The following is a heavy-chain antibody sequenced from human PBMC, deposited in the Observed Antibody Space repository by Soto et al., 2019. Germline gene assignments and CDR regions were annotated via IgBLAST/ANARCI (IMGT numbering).Heavy chain of an antibody. Sequence: QVQLVQSGGGVVQPGRSLRLSCAASGFDFNTYGLHWVRQAPGKGLEWVAGISFDGGNQYYADSVKGRFTISRDKSNNTLFLQMNSLGAEDTATYYCAKDSSITAAGRRGWLYPWGQGTLVIVSS. D-gene: IGHD6-13*01. CDR3: AKDSSITAAGRRGWLYP. V-gene: IGHV3-30*18. CDR2: ISFDGGNQ. CDR1: GFDFNTYG. J-gene: IGHJ5*02.